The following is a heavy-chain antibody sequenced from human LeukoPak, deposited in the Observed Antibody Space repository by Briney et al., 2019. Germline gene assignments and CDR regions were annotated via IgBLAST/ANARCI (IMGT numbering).Heavy chain of an antibody. J-gene: IGHJ3*02. V-gene: IGHV1-69*01. Sequence: GSPEKVSCKASGGTVCSSAVSCGRQTPGHGRERVGGVIAIIVAAKSTQKFQGRDTTSADESTSTPHIELSSQRSEDTAVFLCASAGCRGGSCYSGAFDMWGQGTMVTVSS. CDR1: GGTVCSSA. CDR2: VIAIIVAA. D-gene: IGHD2-15*01. CDR3: ASAGCRGGSCYSGAFDM.